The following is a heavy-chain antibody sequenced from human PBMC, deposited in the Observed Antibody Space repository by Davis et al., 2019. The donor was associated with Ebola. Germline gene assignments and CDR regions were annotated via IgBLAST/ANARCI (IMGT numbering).Heavy chain of an antibody. V-gene: IGHV3-23*01. CDR2: ISGSGGST. CDR1: GFTFSSYA. J-gene: IGHJ2*01. CDR3: AKDYDSSGYSYWYFDL. D-gene: IGHD3-22*01. Sequence: GESLKISCAASGFTFSSYAMSWVRQAPGKGLEWVSAISGSGGSTYYADSVKGRFTISRDNSKNTLYLQMNSLRAEDTAVYYCAKDYDSSGYSYWYFDLWGRGTLVTVSS.